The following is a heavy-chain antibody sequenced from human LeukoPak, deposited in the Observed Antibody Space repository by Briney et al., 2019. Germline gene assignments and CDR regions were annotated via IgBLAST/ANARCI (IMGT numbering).Heavy chain of an antibody. CDR2: IYHSGST. V-gene: IGHV4-38-2*01. CDR1: GYSISSGYY. J-gene: IGHJ4*02. Sequence: SETLSLTCAVSGYSISSGYYWGWIRQPPGKGLEWIGSIYHSGSTYYNPSLKSRVTMSVDTSKNQFSLKLSSVTAADTAVYYCARPHSSSWYYFDYWGQGTLVTVSS. CDR3: ARPHSSSWYYFDY. D-gene: IGHD6-13*01.